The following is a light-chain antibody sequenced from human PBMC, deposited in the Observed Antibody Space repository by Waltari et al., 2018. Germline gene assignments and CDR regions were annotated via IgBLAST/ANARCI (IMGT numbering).Light chain of an antibody. CDR1: RRVLHSSHKKNY. CDR2: WAS. J-gene: IGKJ4*01. V-gene: IGKV4-1*01. CDR3: QQYYDTPLT. Sequence: DIVMTQSPDSLAVSLGERASINCESSRRVLHSSHKKNYLAWYRQKPGQPPKLLIYWASTRESGVPDRFSGSGSGPDFTLTISSLQAEDVAVYYCQQYYDTPLTFGGGTKVEIK.